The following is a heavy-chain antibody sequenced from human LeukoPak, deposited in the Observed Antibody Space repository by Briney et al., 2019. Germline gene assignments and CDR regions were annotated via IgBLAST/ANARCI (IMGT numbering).Heavy chain of an antibody. CDR2: RNPNSGST. CDR1: GYTFTSYD. J-gene: IGHJ4*02. Sequence: ASVKVSCKASGYTFTSYDINWVRQATGQGLEWMGWRNPNSGSTGYAQKFQGRVTITRNTSISTAYMELSGLRSEDTAVYYCARGRSTGYPYYFEYWGQGTLVTVCS. V-gene: IGHV1-8*03. D-gene: IGHD5-12*01. CDR3: ARGRSTGYPYYFEY.